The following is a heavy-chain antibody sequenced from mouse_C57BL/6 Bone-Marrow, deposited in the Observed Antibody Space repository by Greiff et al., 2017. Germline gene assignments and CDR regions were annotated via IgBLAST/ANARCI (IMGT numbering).Heavy chain of an antibody. CDR1: GYTFTSYW. CDR2: IDPSDSYT. V-gene: IGHV1-69*01. Sequence: QVQLQQPGAELVMPGASVKLSCKASGYTFTSYWMHWVKQRPGQGLEWIGEIDPSDSYTNYNQKFKGKSTLTVDKSYSTAYMQISSLTSEDSADYYCAGVTTRYAMDYWGQGTSVTVSS. D-gene: IGHD2-2*01. CDR3: AGVTTRYAMDY. J-gene: IGHJ4*01.